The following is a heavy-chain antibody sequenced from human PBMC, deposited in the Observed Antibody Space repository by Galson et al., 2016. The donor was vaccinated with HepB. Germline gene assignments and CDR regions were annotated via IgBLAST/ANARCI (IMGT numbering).Heavy chain of an antibody. V-gene: IGHV4-59*08. CDR2: IYYSGST. D-gene: IGHD3-22*01. CDR1: GGSISSYY. J-gene: IGHJ5*02. CDR3: ARRRNYYDSSGYYYDWFDP. Sequence: TLSLTCTVSGGSISSYYWSWIRQPPGKGLEWIGYIYYSGSTNYNPSLKSRVTISVDTSKNQFSLKLSSVTAADTAVYYCARRRNYYDSSGYYYDWFDPWGQGTLVTVSS.